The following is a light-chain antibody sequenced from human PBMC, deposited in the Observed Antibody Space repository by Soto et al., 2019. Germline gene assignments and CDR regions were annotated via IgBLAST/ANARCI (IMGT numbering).Light chain of an antibody. CDR3: QKSNSAPQT. V-gene: IGKV1-27*01. CDR1: QVSNNY. J-gene: IGKJ1*01. CDR2: AAS. Sequence: DIQMTQSPSSLSASVGDRVTITCRASQVSNNYLAWYQQKPGKLPTLLINAASTLQSGVPSRISGSGSGTDFTLTMSSLQPDDVATYYCQKSNSAPQTFGQGTKVEIK.